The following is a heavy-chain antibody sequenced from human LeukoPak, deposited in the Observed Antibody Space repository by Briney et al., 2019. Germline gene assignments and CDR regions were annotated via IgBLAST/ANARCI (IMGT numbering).Heavy chain of an antibody. Sequence: PGGSLRLSCAASGFTFSSYGMHWVRQAPGKGLEWVAFIRYDGSNKYYADSVKGRFTISRDNSKNTLYLQMNSLRAEDTAVYYCAKDEASGFPGIDYWGQGTLVTVSS. CDR2: IRYDGSNK. D-gene: IGHD3-3*01. V-gene: IGHV3-30*02. CDR3: AKDEASGFPGIDY. J-gene: IGHJ4*02. CDR1: GFTFSSYG.